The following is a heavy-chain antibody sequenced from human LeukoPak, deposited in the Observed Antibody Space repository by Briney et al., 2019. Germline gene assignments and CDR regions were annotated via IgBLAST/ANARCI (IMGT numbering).Heavy chain of an antibody. V-gene: IGHV1-2*02. CDR3: ARSFIAAAGTYGY. J-gene: IGHJ4*02. D-gene: IGHD6-13*01. CDR1: GYTFTGYY. Sequence: GASVKVSCKASGYTFTGYYMHWVRQAPGQGLEWMGWINPNSGGTNYAQKFQGRVTMTRDTSISTAYMELSRLRSDDTAVYYCARSFIAAAGTYGYWGQGTLVTVSS. CDR2: INPNSGGT.